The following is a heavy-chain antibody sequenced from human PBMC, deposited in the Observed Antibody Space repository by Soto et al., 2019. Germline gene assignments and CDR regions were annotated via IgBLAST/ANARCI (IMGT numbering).Heavy chain of an antibody. Sequence: GASVKASCKASGYTFTGYYMHWVRQAPGQGLEWMGWINPNSGGTNYAQKFQGWVTMTRDTSISTAYMELSRLRSDDTAVYYCARAGFGESFRSFDYWGQGTLVTVSS. CDR1: GYTFTGYY. CDR2: INPNSGGT. CDR3: ARAGFGESFRSFDY. J-gene: IGHJ4*02. V-gene: IGHV1-2*04. D-gene: IGHD3-10*01.